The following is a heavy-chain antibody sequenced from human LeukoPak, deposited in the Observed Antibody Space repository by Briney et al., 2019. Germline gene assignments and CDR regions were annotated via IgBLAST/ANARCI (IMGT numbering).Heavy chain of an antibody. J-gene: IGHJ4*02. CDR2: INHSGST. Sequence: SETLSLTCAVYGGSFSGYYWSWIRQPPGKGLEWIGEINHSGSTNYNPSLKSRVTISVDTSTNKFSLKLSSVAAADTAVYYCARVRVYCSSTSCLDFDYWGQGTLVTVSS. D-gene: IGHD2-2*01. V-gene: IGHV4-34*01. CDR1: GGSFSGYY. CDR3: ARVRVYCSSTSCLDFDY.